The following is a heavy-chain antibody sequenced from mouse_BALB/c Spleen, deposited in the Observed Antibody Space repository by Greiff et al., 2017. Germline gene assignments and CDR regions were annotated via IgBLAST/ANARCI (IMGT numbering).Heavy chain of an antibody. CDR1: GFTFSSYA. Sequence: EVQRVESGGGLVKPGGSLKLSCAASGFTFSSYAMSWVRQTPEKRLEWVATISSGGSYTYYPDSVKGRFTISRDNAKNTLYLQMSSLRSEDTAMYYCARDGVGYYENWGQGTTLTVSS. D-gene: IGHD2-3*01. CDR2: ISSGGSYT. J-gene: IGHJ2*01. CDR3: ARDGVGYYEN. V-gene: IGHV5-9-3*01.